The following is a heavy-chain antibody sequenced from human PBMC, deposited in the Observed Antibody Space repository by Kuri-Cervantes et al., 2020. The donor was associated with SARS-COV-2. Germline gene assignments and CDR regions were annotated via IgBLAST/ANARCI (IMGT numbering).Heavy chain of an antibody. CDR3: ATVSYCSGGSCYGGWFDP. V-gene: IGHV1-2*04. Sequence: ASVKVSCKASGYTFTGYYMHWVRQAPGQGLEWMGWINPNSGGTNYAQKFQGWVTMTRDTSISTAYMELSSLRSEDTAVYYCATVSYCSGGSCYGGWFDPWGQGTLVTVSS. CDR1: GYTFTGYY. D-gene: IGHD2-15*01. J-gene: IGHJ5*02. CDR2: INPNSGGT.